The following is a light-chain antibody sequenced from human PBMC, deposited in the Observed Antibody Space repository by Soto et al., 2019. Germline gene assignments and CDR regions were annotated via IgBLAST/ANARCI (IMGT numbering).Light chain of an antibody. Sequence: QSVLTQPPSASGTPGQRVTISCSGSSSNIGINYVYWYQQLPGTAPKLLIYRNNQRPSGVPDRFSGSKSGTSASLAISGLRSEDQADPSCTAWADRLRYVFGTGTKVTV. CDR2: RNN. V-gene: IGLV1-47*01. J-gene: IGLJ1*01. CDR1: SSNIGINY. CDR3: TAWADRLRYV.